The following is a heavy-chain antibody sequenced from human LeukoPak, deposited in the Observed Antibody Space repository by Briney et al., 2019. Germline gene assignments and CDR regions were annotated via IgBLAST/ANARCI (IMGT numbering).Heavy chain of an antibody. CDR2: MNPNSGNT. CDR1: GYTFTSYD. D-gene: IGHD4-17*01. CDR3: ARAVPTEWYFDY. J-gene: IGHJ4*02. Sequence: GASVKVSCKASGYTFTSYDINWVRQATGQGLEWMGWMNPNSGNTGYAQKFQGRVTMTRNTSISTAYMELSSLRSEDTAVYYCARAVPTEWYFDYWGQGTLVTVSS. V-gene: IGHV1-8*01.